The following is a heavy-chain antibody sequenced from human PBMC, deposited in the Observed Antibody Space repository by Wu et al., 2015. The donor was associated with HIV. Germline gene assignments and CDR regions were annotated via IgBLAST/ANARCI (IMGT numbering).Heavy chain of an antibody. CDR3: ARDSSGYQFYYGMDV. D-gene: IGHD3-22*01. J-gene: IGHJ6*02. CDR2: TA. Sequence: TANYAQKFQGRVTITADESTSTAYMEVSSLRSDDTAVYYCARDSSGYQFYYGMDVWGQGTTVTVSS. V-gene: IGHV1-69*01.